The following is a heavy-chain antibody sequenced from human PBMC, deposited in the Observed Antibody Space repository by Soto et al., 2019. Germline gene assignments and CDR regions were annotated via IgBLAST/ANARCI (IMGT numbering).Heavy chain of an antibody. D-gene: IGHD2-8*01. CDR2: IIPILGIA. CDR3: AKTVGRSGENNGGAFDI. V-gene: IGHV1-69*02. J-gene: IGHJ3*02. CDR1: GGTISSYT. Sequence: QVQLVQSGAEVKKPGSSVKVSCKASGGTISSYTISWVRLAPGQGLEWMGRIIPILGIANYAQKFQGRVTITADKSTSTAYMELSSLRSEDTAVYYCAKTVGRSGENNGGAFDIWGQGTMVTVSS.